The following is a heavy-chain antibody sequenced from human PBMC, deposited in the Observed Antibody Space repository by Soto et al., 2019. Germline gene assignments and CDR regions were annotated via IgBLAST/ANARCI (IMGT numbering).Heavy chain of an antibody. CDR3: ARRYGTTFDY. CDR2: IYYSGST. CDR1: GGSISSYY. V-gene: IGHV4-59*01. D-gene: IGHD1-7*01. J-gene: IGHJ4*02. Sequence: QVQLQESGPGLVKPSETLSLTCTVSGGSISSYYWSWIRQPPGKGLEWIGYIYYSGSTNYNPSLKRRATISVDTTKNQYSLTLSSVTAADTAVYYCARRYGTTFDYWGQGTLVTVSS.